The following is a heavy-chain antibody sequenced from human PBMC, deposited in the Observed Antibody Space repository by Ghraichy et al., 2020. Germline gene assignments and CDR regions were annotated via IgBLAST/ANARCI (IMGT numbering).Heavy chain of an antibody. D-gene: IGHD6-13*01. CDR3: ARLPLPRRAAVGDWYFDL. J-gene: IGHJ2*01. Sequence: ETLSLTCEGSGFSFSDYSMIWVRLTPRKALEWVSYITGSSITIVYTDSVKGRFTISRDNAKNSLYLQMNSLRAEDTAVYYCARLPLPRRAAVGDWYFDLWGRGTLVTVSS. CDR2: ITGSSITI. V-gene: IGHV3-48*01. CDR1: GFSFSDYS.